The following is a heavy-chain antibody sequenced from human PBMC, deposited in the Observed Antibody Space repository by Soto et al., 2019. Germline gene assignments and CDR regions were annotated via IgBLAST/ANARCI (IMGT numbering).Heavy chain of an antibody. CDR1: GGSITSGGIY. D-gene: IGHD6-19*01. V-gene: IGHV4-31*01. CDR3: ARFSSRSGTEYVDY. Sequence: QVKLQESGPGLVQPAQTLSLSCTVSGGSITSGGIYWSWLRQHPRQGLEWIGYIYHSGSTTYNPSLASLVTISEDTAKNQLSLTVSSLTVADTAVYYCARFSSRSGTEYVDYWGQGSLVTVSS. CDR2: IYHSGST. J-gene: IGHJ4*02.